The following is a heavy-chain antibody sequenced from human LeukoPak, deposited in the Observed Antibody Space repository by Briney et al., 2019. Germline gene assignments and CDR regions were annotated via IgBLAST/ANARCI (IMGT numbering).Heavy chain of an antibody. J-gene: IGHJ4*02. V-gene: IGHV3-33*01. CDR3: ARGSMVRGTPWYFDY. CDR1: GFTFSSYG. CDR2: IWYDGSNK. D-gene: IGHD3-10*01. Sequence: PGGSLRLSCAASGFTFSSYGMHWVRQAPGKGLEWVAVIWYDGSNKYYADSVKGRFTISRENSKNTLYLQMNSLRAEDTAVYYCARGSMVRGTPWYFDYWGQGTLVTVSS.